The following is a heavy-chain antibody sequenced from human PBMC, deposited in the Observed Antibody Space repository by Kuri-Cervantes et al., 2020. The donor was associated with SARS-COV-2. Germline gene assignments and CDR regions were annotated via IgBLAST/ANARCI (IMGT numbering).Heavy chain of an antibody. CDR1: GGTFSSYA. J-gene: IGHJ6*03. V-gene: IGHV1-69*13. Sequence: SVKVSCKASGGTFSSYAISWVRQAPGQGLEWMGGIIPIFGTANYAQKFQGRVTITADESTSTAYMELSSLRAEDMAVYYCARAGIAAPNYYYYYYMDVWGKGTTVTVSS. CDR3: ARAGIAAPNYYYYYYMDV. CDR2: IIPIFGTA. D-gene: IGHD6-6*01.